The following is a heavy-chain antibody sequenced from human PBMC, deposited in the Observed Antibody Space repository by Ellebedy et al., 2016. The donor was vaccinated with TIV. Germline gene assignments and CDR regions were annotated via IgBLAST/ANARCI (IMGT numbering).Heavy chain of an antibody. Sequence: GGSLRLSXAASGFTFSSYAMSWVRQAPGKGLEWVSAISGSGGSTYYADSVKGRFTISRDNSKNTLYLQMNSLRAEDTAVYYCARDLLVVGEAGDAFDIWGQGTMVTVSS. V-gene: IGHV3-23*01. CDR1: GFTFSSYA. D-gene: IGHD2-2*01. CDR3: ARDLLVVGEAGDAFDI. CDR2: ISGSGGST. J-gene: IGHJ3*02.